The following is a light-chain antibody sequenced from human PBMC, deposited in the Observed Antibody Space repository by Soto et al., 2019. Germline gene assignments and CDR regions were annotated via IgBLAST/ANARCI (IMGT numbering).Light chain of an antibody. Sequence: EIVLTQSPGTLSLSPGERATLSCRASQSVSSSYLAWYQQKPGQAPRLLIYATSVRATGIPDRFSGSGSGTDFTLTISRLEPEDFAVYYCQQYSTSPRGLAFGGGTKVEIK. J-gene: IGKJ4*01. V-gene: IGKV3-20*01. CDR3: QQYSTSPRGLA. CDR1: QSVSSSY. CDR2: ATS.